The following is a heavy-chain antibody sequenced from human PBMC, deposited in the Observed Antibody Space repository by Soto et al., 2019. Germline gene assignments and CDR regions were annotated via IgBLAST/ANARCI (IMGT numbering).Heavy chain of an antibody. CDR3: ARDREPDGIWTFDS. J-gene: IGHJ4*02. CDR1: GFTLGKYT. CDR2: SYSTGGT. D-gene: IGHD3-9*01. V-gene: IGHV3-23*01. Sequence: GGSLRLSCAASGFTLGKYTMGWVRQAPGKGLEWVAESYSTGGTEYADSVKGRFTISRDNSKNTLFLQMNSLGVEDTALYYCARDREPDGIWTFDSWGQGTLVTVSS.